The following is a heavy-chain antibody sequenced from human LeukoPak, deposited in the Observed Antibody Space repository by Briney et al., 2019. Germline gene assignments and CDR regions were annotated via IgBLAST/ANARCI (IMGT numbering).Heavy chain of an antibody. Sequence: PSETLSLTCTVSGGSISSYYWSWIRQPPGKGLEWIGYIYYSGSTNYNPSLKSRVTISVDTSKNQFSLKLSSVTAADTAVYYCARHGGVVRGLDAFDIWGQGTMVTVSS. J-gene: IGHJ3*02. D-gene: IGHD3-10*01. V-gene: IGHV4-59*08. CDR1: GGSISSYY. CDR2: IYYSGST. CDR3: ARHGGVVRGLDAFDI.